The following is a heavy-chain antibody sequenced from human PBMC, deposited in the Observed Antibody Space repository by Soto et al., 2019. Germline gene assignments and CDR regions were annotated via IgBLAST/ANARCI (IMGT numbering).Heavy chain of an antibody. CDR2: ISSSGSTI. D-gene: IGHD3-10*01. CDR3: ARDRLLWFGELLGNWFDP. Sequence: QVQLVESGGGLVKPGGSLRLSCAASGFTFSDYYMSWIRQAPGKGLEWVSYISSSGSTIYYADSVKGRFTISRDNAKNSLYLQMNSLRAEDTVVYYCARDRLLWFGELLGNWFDPWGQGTLVTVSS. CDR1: GFTFSDYY. J-gene: IGHJ5*02. V-gene: IGHV3-11*01.